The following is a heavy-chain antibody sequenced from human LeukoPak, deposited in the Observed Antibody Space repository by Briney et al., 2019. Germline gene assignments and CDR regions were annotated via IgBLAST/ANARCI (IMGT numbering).Heavy chain of an antibody. J-gene: IGHJ4*02. V-gene: IGHV1-3*03. CDR1: GYTFTSYA. D-gene: IGHD3-22*01. Sequence: ASVKVSCKASGYTFTSYAMHWVRQAPGQRLEWMGWINAGNGNTKYSQEFQGRVTMTRDMSTSTVYMELSSLRSEDTAVYYCARVGYDSSGPNFDYWGQGTLVTVSS. CDR2: INAGNGNT. CDR3: ARVGYDSSGPNFDY.